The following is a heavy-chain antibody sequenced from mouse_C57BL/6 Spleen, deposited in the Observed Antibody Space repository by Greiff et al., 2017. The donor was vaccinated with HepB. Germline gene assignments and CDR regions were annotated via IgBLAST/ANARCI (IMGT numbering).Heavy chain of an antibody. V-gene: IGHV1-54*01. CDR3: ARYDYDGADY. CDR1: GYAFTNYL. CDR2: INPGSGGT. J-gene: IGHJ2*01. Sequence: QVQLKQSGAELVRPGTSVKVSCKASGYAFTNYLIEWVKQRPGQGLEWIGVINPGSGGTNYNEKFKGKATLTADKSSSTAYMQLSSLTSEDSAVYFCARYDYDGADYWGQGTTLTVSS. D-gene: IGHD2-4*01.